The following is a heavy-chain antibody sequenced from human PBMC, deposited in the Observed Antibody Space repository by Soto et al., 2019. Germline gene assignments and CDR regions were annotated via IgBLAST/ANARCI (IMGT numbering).Heavy chain of an antibody. CDR3: ARDSYSPRIAVAAVFDY. Sequence: GSLRLSCAASGFTFSWNGMHWVRQAPGKGLEWVAVISNAGTEEYYADSVKGRFTISRDNSKSTVFLQMNSLRAEDTAVYYCARDSYSPRIAVAAVFDYWGQGTLVTVSS. J-gene: IGHJ4*02. V-gene: IGHV3-30-3*01. CDR2: ISNAGTEE. CDR1: GFTFSWNG. D-gene: IGHD6-19*01.